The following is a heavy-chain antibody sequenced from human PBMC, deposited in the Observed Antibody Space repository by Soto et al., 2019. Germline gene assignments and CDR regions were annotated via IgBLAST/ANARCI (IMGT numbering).Heavy chain of an antibody. CDR1: GGSISRGDYY. V-gene: IGHV4-30-4*01. CDR2: IYYSGST. CDR3: ASSGYSYGLYY. D-gene: IGHD5-18*01. Sequence: SETLSLTCTVSGGSISRGDYYWSWIRQPPGKGLEWIGYIYYSGSTYYNPSLKSRVTISVDTSKNQFSLKLSSVTAADTAVYYCASSGYSYGLYYWGQGTLVTVSS. J-gene: IGHJ4*02.